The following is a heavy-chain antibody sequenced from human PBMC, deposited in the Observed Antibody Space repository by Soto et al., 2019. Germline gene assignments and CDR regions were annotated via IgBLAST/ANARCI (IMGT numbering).Heavy chain of an antibody. J-gene: IGHJ6*02. CDR3: AKDWSSSLNYYYGMDV. Sequence: GGSLRLSCAASGFPFSSYARSWVRQAPGKGLEWVSAISGSGGSTYYADSVKGRFTISRDNSKNTLYLQMNSLRAEDTAVYYCAKDWSSSLNYYYGMDVWGQGTTVTVSS. CDR1: GFPFSSYA. V-gene: IGHV3-23*01. D-gene: IGHD6-13*01. CDR2: ISGSGGST.